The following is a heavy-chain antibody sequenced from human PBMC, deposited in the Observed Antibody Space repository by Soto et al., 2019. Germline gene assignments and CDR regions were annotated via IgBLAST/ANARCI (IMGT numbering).Heavy chain of an antibody. CDR1: GGTFNNYV. Sequence: QVQLVQSGAEVKKPGSSVKVSCKASGGTFNNYVVNWVRQAPGQGLEWMGGILPIFATANYAQKFQGRVTITADKYTSTEYMELTSLRSEDTAVYYCAGRCDSTTCLGHFDYWGEGTLVTVAS. J-gene: IGHJ4*02. D-gene: IGHD2-2*01. CDR3: AGRCDSTTCLGHFDY. V-gene: IGHV1-69*06. CDR2: ILPIFATA.